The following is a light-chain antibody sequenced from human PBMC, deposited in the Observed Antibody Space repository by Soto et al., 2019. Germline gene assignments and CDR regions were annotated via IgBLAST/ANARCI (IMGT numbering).Light chain of an antibody. CDR3: QQYGNSPPT. Sequence: EIVLTQSPGTLSLSPGERATLSCRASQSLSSTYLAWYQQKPGQAPRLLICGASSRATGIPDRFSGSGSATDFTLTISRLEPEDFAVYHCQQYGNSPPTFGGGTKVEI. V-gene: IGKV3-20*01. CDR2: GAS. CDR1: QSLSSTY. J-gene: IGKJ4*01.